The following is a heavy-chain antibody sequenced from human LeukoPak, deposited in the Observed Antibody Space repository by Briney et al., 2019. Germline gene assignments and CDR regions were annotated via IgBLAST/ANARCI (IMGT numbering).Heavy chain of an antibody. Sequence: ETLSLTCTVSGGSISSSSYYWGWIRQPPGKGLEWIGSIYYSGSTYYNPSLKSRVTISGDTSKHQFSLKLSSVTAADTAVYYCAISAPPSVTRYYYMDVWGKGTTVTVSS. CDR2: IYYSGST. J-gene: IGHJ6*03. CDR3: AISAPPSVTRYYYMDV. CDR1: GGSISSSSYY. D-gene: IGHD2-15*01. V-gene: IGHV4-39*01.